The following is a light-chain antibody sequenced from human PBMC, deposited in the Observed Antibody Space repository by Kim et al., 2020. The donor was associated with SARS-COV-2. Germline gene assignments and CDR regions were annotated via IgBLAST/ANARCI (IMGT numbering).Light chain of an antibody. Sequence: ASVGDRVTITCRASQGIGNDLGWYQQKPGKAPKLLIYAASSLQSGVPSRFSGSGSGTEFTLTISSLQPEDFATYYCLQHNSYPRTFGQGTKVDIK. CDR1: QGIGND. CDR3: LQHNSYPRT. CDR2: AAS. V-gene: IGKV1-17*01. J-gene: IGKJ1*01.